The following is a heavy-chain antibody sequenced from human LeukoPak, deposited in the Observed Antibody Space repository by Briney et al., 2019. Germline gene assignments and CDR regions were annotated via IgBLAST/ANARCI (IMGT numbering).Heavy chain of an antibody. D-gene: IGHD2-2*01. J-gene: IGHJ1*01. CDR3: ARGGKVVPAAPSEYFQH. CDR2: INHSGST. Sequence: PSETLSLTCAVYGGSFSGYYWSWIRQPPEKGLEWIGEINHSGSTNYNPSLKSRVTISVDTSKNQFSLKLSSVTAADTAVYYCARGGKVVPAAPSEYFQHWGQGTLVTVSS. V-gene: IGHV4-34*01. CDR1: GGSFSGYY.